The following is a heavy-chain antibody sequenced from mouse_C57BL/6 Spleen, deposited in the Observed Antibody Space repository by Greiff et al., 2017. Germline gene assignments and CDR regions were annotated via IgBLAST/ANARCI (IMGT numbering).Heavy chain of an antibody. D-gene: IGHD4-1*01. Sequence: QVQLQQSGAELVKPGASVKVSCKASGYTFTEYTIHWVKQRSGQGLEWIGWFYPGSGSIKYNEKFKDKATLTAEKSSSTVYMELSRLTSEDSAVYFCARHEEGKLTGTWGYFDGRGTGTTVTVSS. J-gene: IGHJ1*03. V-gene: IGHV1-62-2*01. CDR3: ARHEEGKLTGTWGYFDG. CDR2: FYPGSGSI. CDR1: GYTFTEYT.